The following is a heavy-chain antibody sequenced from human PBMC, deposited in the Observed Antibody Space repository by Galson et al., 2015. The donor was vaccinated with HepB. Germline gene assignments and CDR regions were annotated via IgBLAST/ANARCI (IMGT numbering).Heavy chain of an antibody. J-gene: IGHJ4*02. Sequence: ETLFLTCTVSGGSINTGTHYGGWIRQPPGKGLEWIGSIYSSGSADYNPFLKSRVTISVDTSKNQFSLKLSSVTAADTAVYYCARDQYNNFWYKYWGQGTLVTVSS. D-gene: IGHD1-1*01. CDR2: IYSSGSA. CDR1: GGSINTGTHY. V-gene: IGHV4-39*07. CDR3: ARDQYNNFWYKY.